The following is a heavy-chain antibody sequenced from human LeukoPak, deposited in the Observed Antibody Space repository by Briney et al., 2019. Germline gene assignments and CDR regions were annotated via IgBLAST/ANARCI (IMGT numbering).Heavy chain of an antibody. V-gene: IGHV1-2*02. D-gene: IGHD3-10*01. Sequence: ASVKVSCKASGYTFTGYYMHWVRQAPGQGLEWMGWINPNSGGTNYAQKFQGRVTMTRDTSISTVYMELSRLRSDDTAVYYCATPLGPSYGSGSDFDYWGQGTLVTVSS. CDR3: ATPLGPSYGSGSDFDY. CDR2: INPNSGGT. J-gene: IGHJ4*02. CDR1: GYTFTGYY.